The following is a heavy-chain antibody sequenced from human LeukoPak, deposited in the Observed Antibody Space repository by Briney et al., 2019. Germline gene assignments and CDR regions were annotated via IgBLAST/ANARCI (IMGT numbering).Heavy chain of an antibody. CDR3: AKGGSSSKEDAFDM. D-gene: IGHD6-6*01. CDR1: GFTFSSYV. J-gene: IGHJ3*02. V-gene: IGHV3-23*01. Sequence: GGSLRLSCAASGFTFSSYVMSWVRQAPGKGLEWVSTISGSGDTAHYADSVKGRFTISRDNSENTLYLQMNSLRAEDTAVYQCAKGGSSSKEDAFDMWGQGTMVTVSS. CDR2: ISGSGDTA.